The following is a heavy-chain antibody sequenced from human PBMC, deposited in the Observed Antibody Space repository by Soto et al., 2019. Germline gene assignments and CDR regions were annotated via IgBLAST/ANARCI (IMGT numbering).Heavy chain of an antibody. Sequence: EVQLLESGGGLVQPGGSLRLSCAASGFTFSSYAMSWVRQAPGKGLEWVSTISAGGGSTYYADSVKGRFTIARDNSKNTLYMNRKRLRAEDAAVYYCASPTIYWGQGTLVIVSS. CDR1: GFTFSSYA. D-gene: IGHD3-10*01. J-gene: IGHJ4*02. CDR2: ISAGGGST. V-gene: IGHV3-23*01. CDR3: ASPTIY.